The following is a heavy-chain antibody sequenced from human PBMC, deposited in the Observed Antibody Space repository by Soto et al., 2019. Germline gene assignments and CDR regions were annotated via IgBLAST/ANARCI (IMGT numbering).Heavy chain of an antibody. V-gene: IGHV1-8*01. CDR2: MNPNSGNT. J-gene: IGHJ6*02. D-gene: IGHD2-15*01. CDR3: ASLPLRYCSGGSCYSSLPYYYYGMDV. CDR1: GYTFTSYD. Sequence: ASVKVSCKASGYTFTSYDINWVRQATGQGLEWMGWMNPNSGNTGYAQKFQGRVTMTRNTSISTAYMELSSLRSEDTAVYYCASLPLRYCSGGSCYSSLPYYYYGMDVWGQGTTVTVSS.